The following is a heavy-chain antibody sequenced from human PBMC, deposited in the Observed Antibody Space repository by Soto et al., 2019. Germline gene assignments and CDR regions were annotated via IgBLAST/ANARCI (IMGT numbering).Heavy chain of an antibody. CDR2: IYYSGST. J-gene: IGHJ6*03. CDR1: GGSISSYY. D-gene: IGHD4-17*01. CDR3: ARLKSGYGVFGYYYYYMDV. V-gene: IGHV4-59*08. Sequence: SETLSLTCTVSGGSISSYYWSWIRQPPGKGLEWIGYIYYSGSTNYNPSLKSRVSISVDTSKNQFSLKLSSVTAADTAVYYCARLKSGYGVFGYYYYYMDVWGKGTTVTVSS.